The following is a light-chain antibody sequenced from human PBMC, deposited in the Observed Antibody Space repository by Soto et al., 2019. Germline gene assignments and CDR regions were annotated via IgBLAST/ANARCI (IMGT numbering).Light chain of an antibody. J-gene: IGKJ4*01. V-gene: IGKV3-15*01. CDR1: QSVSSN. CDR3: QQCKNWPPLT. Sequence: EIVMTQSPATLSVSPGERVTLSCRASQSVSSNLAWSQQKPGQAPRLLIYGAFTRATGIPARFSGSGSGTEFTLTISSLQSEDFAVYYCQQCKNWPPLTFGGGTKVEIK. CDR2: GAF.